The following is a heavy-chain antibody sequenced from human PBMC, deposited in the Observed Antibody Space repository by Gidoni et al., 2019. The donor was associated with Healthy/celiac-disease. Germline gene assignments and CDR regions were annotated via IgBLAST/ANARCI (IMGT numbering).Heavy chain of an antibody. CDR2: IGTAGDT. Sequence: EVQLVESGGGLVQPGGSLRLSCAASGFTFSSYDMHWVRQATGKGLEWVSAIGTAGDTYYPGSVKGRFTISRENAKNSLYLQMNSPRAGDTAVYYCARRRRGWSQLFDYWGQGTLVTVSS. J-gene: IGHJ4*02. V-gene: IGHV3-13*01. CDR3: ARRRRGWSQLFDY. CDR1: GFTFSSYD. D-gene: IGHD6-19*01.